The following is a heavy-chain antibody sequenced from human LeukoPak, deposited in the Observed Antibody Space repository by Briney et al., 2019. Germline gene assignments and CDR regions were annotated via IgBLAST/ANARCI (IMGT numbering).Heavy chain of an antibody. D-gene: IGHD6-13*01. CDR2: IYYTGST. J-gene: IGHJ4*02. V-gene: IGHV4-31*03. CDR3: ATDLAACTGPVDY. Sequence: PSETLSLTCTVSGGSISSGTNYWTWIRQHPGKGLEWIGYIYYTGSTYYNPSLKSRVSISLDKFKNQFSLKLTSVTAADTAVYFCATDLAACTGPVDYWGQGTLVTVSS. CDR1: GGSISSGTNY.